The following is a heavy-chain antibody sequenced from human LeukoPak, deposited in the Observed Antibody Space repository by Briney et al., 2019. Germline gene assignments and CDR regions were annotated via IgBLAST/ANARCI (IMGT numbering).Heavy chain of an antibody. CDR2: ISGSGGST. CDR1: GFTFSSYA. J-gene: IGHJ3*02. Sequence: GGSLRLSCAASGFTFSSYAMSWVRQAPGKGLEWVSAISGSGGSTYYADSVKGRFTISRDNSKNTLYLQMNSLRAEDTALYYCAKGYYSGVNHYAEAFHIWGQGTMVTVSS. V-gene: IGHV3-23*01. CDR3: AKGYYSGVNHYAEAFHI. D-gene: IGHD2-15*01.